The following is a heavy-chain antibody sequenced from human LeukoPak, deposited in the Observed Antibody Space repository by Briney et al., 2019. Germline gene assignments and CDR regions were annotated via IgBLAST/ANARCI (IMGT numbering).Heavy chain of an antibody. D-gene: IGHD5-12*01. CDR1: GGTFSSYA. V-gene: IGHV1-69*05. CDR3: AIGDSGYAGDY. J-gene: IGHJ4*02. CDR2: IIPIFGTA. Sequence: SVTVSCKASGGTFSSYAISWVRQAPGQGLEWMGGIIPIFGTANYAQKFQGRVTITTDESTSTAYMELSSLRSEDTAVYYCAIGDSGYAGDYWGQGTLVTVSS.